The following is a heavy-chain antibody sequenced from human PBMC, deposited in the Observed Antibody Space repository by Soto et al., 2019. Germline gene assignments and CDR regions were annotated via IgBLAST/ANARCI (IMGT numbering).Heavy chain of an antibody. D-gene: IGHD2-15*01. CDR2: IYYTGDA. Sequence: SETLSLTCTVSGGSISSYFWSWIRQPPGKGLEFIGYIYYTGDANYNPSLKSRVSMSLDTSKNHFSLKLTSVTAADTAVYYCARDKTPGLFDYWGQGTLVTVSS. CDR3: ARDKTPGLFDY. CDR1: GGSISSYF. J-gene: IGHJ4*02. V-gene: IGHV4-59*01.